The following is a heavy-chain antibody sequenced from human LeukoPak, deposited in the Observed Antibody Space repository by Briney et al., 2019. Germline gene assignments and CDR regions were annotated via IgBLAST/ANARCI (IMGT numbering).Heavy chain of an antibody. V-gene: IGHV3-30*01. Sequence: PGRSLRLSCAASGFTFSSYAMHWVRQAPGKGLEWVAVISYDGSNKYYADSVKGRFTISRDNSKNTLYLQMNSLRAEDTAVYYCARDALSQTYYDVWSHSEGMDVWGKGTTVTVSS. J-gene: IGHJ6*03. D-gene: IGHD3-3*01. CDR1: GFTFSSYA. CDR2: ISYDGSNK. CDR3: ARDALSQTYYDVWSHSEGMDV.